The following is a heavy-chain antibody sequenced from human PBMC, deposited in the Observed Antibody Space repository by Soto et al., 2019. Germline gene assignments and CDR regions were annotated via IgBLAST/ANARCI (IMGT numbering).Heavy chain of an antibody. D-gene: IGHD2-21*01. CDR1: PPPVSSNSAA. CDR3: TRVFDGGSWFDY. CDR2: TYYRSKWYN. Sequence: QVQLQQSGPAPLNPPHTPPPPPPPPPPPVSSNSAAWNWIRQSPSRGLEWLGRTYYRSKWYNDYAVSVKSRITINPDTSKNQFSLQLNSVTPEDTAVYYCTRVFDGGSWFDYWGQGTLVTVSS. V-gene: IGHV6-1*01. J-gene: IGHJ5*01.